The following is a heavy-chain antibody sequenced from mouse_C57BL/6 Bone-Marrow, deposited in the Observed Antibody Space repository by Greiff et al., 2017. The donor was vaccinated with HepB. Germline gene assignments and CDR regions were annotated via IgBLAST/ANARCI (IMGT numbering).Heavy chain of an antibody. CDR2: INPYNGGT. Sequence: VQLQQSGPVLVKPGASVKMSCKASGYTFTDYYMNWVKQSHGKSLEWIGVINPYNGGTSYNQKFKGKATLTVDKSSSTAYMELNSLTSEDSAVYYCARVLRHFDYWGQGTTLTVSS. V-gene: IGHV1-19*01. J-gene: IGHJ2*01. CDR3: ARVLRHFDY. CDR1: GYTFTDYY. D-gene: IGHD1-2*01.